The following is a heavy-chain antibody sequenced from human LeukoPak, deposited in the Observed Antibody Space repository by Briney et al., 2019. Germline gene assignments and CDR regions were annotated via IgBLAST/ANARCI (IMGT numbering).Heavy chain of an antibody. CDR3: ARDRVVVVPAADGYYYYGMDV. J-gene: IGHJ6*02. CDR1: GFTFSSYW. Sequence: GGSLRLSCAASGFTFSSYWMTWVRQAPGKGLEWVSSISSSSSYIYYADSVKGRFTISRDNAKNSLYLQMNSLGAEDTAVYYCARDRVVVVPAADGYYYYGMDVWGQGTTVTVSS. V-gene: IGHV3-21*01. D-gene: IGHD2-2*01. CDR2: ISSSSSYI.